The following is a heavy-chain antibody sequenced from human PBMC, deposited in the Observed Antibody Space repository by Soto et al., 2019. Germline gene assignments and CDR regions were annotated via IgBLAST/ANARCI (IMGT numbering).Heavy chain of an antibody. Sequence: PGESLKISCKGSGYSFTSYWIGWVRQMPGKGLEWMGIIFPSDSDTRYSPSFQGQVTISADRSTSTVFLQWASLKPSDTAVYFCARKDKSGYFNWFDPWGQGTLVTVSS. V-gene: IGHV5-51*01. CDR1: GYSFTSYW. CDR3: ARKDKSGYFNWFDP. D-gene: IGHD3-22*01. J-gene: IGHJ5*02. CDR2: IFPSDSDT.